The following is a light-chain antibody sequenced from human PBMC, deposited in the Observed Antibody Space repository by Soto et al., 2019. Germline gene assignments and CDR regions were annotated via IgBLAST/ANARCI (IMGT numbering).Light chain of an antibody. Sequence: EIVLTQSPATLSLSPGERATLSCKASQNVNNHLVWYQQKSGQAPRLVIYDTSTRASDFPARFSGRGSGTDFTLTISSLEPEDFAVYYCQQRTSWPPTFGQGTRLDIK. J-gene: IGKJ5*01. CDR1: QNVNNH. CDR3: QQRTSWPPT. CDR2: DTS. V-gene: IGKV3-11*01.